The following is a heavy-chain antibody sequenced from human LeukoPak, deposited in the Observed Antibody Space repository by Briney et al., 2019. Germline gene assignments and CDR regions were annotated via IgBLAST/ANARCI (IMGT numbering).Heavy chain of an antibody. V-gene: IGHV4-39*07. CDR2: IYYSGST. Sequence: KSSETLSLTCTVSGGSISSSSYYWGWIRQPPGKGLEWIGSIYYSGSTYYNPSLKSRVTISVDTSKNQFSLKLSSVTAADTAVYYCARGPLYCTNGVCYFSYYYYYYMDVWGKGTTVTVSS. CDR3: ARGPLYCTNGVCYFSYYYYYYMDV. D-gene: IGHD2-8*01. CDR1: GGSISSSSYY. J-gene: IGHJ6*03.